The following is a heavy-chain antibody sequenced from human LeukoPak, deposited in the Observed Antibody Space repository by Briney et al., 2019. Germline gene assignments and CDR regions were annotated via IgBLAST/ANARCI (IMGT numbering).Heavy chain of an antibody. V-gene: IGHV4-59*08. CDR3: ARRGAYSGNDLAWYFDL. J-gene: IGHJ2*01. CDR1: GGFISSYY. CDR2: IYYSGST. D-gene: IGHD5-12*01. Sequence: SETLSLTCTVSGGFISSYYWSWIRQPPGKGLEWIGYIYYSGSTSYNPSLKSRVTMSADTSKNQFSLRLSSVTAADTAVYYCARRGAYSGNDLAWYFDLWGRGTLVTVPS.